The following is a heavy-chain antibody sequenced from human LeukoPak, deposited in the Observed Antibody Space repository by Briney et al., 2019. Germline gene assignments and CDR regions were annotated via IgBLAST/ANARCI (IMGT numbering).Heavy chain of an antibody. D-gene: IGHD3-9*01. J-gene: IGHJ6*03. V-gene: IGHV1-69*06. CDR2: IIPIFGTA. CDR1: GGTFSSYA. CDR3: AKNVREADWYYYYMDV. Sequence: SVKVSCKASGGTFSSYAISWVRQAPGQGLEWMGGIIPIFGTANYAQKFQGRVTITADKSTSTAYMELSSLRSEDTAVYYCAKNVREADWYYYYMDVWGKGTTVTVSS.